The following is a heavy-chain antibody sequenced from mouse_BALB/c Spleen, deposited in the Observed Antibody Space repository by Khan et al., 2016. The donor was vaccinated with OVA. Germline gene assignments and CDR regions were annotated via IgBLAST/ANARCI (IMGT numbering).Heavy chain of an antibody. CDR1: GFTFSTYG. CDR3: ARLAYYYNSEGFAY. CDR2: INTGGAYT. J-gene: IGHJ3*01. D-gene: IGHD1-1*01. V-gene: IGHV5-6*01. Sequence: EVKLVESGGDFVRPGGSLKLSCAASGFTFSTYGMSWVRQTPDKRLEWVATINTGGAYTYYPVTVKGRFTISRDNAKNTLYLQLSSLKSEDTAIYYCARLAYYYNSEGFAYWGRGTLVTVSA.